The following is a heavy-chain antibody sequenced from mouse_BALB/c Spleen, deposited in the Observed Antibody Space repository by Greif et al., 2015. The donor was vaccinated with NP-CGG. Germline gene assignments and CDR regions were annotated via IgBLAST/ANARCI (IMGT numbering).Heavy chain of an antibody. Sequence: QVQLKESGPELVKPGASVRISCKASGYTFTSYYIHWVKQRPGQGLEWIGWIYPGNVNTKYNEKFKGKATLTADKSSSTAYMQLSSLTSEDSAVYFCASGKIYYGNYREDAMDYWGQGTSVTVSS. J-gene: IGHJ4*01. CDR2: IYPGNVNT. CDR1: GYTFTSYY. V-gene: IGHV1S56*01. D-gene: IGHD2-1*01. CDR3: ASGKIYYGNYREDAMDY.